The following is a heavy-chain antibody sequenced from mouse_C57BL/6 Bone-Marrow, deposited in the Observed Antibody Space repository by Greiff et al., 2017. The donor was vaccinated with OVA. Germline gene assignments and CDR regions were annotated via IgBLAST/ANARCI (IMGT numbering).Heavy chain of an antibody. CDR2: GQGLEWIG. J-gene: IGHJ2*01. V-gene: IGHV1-87*01. Sequence: LQQSGPELARPWASVKISCQAFYTFSRRVHFAIRDTHYWMQWVKQRPGQGLEWIGAIYPGNGDTSYNQKFKGKATLTADKATSTAYMQLSSRTSEDAAVYYCEWIGDGPLRGYWGQGTTLTVSS. CDR3: SEDAAVYYCEWIGDGPLRGY. CDR1: YTFS. D-gene: IGHD1-1*01.